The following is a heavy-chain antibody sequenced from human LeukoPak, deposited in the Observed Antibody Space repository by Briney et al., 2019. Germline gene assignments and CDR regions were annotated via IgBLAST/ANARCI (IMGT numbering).Heavy chain of an antibody. V-gene: IGHV1-3*01. CDR1: GYSFTSYA. Sequence: ASVKVSCKASGYSFTSYAMHWVRQAPGQRLEWVGWIDAGNGNTKYSQKFQGRVTITRDTSASTAYMELSSLRSEDTAVYYCARGLYCTNGVCYARQLDYWGQGTLVTVSS. J-gene: IGHJ4*02. CDR3: ARGLYCTNGVCYARQLDY. CDR2: IDAGNGNT. D-gene: IGHD2-8*01.